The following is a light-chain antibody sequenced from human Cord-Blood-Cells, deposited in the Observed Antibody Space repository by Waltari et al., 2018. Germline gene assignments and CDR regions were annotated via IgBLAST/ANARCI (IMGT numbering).Light chain of an antibody. Sequence: EIVSTQPPGTLSLSPGERSTLSCKASQSVSSSYLAWYQQKPGQAPRLLIYGASSSATGIPDRFSGSGSGTDFTLTISRLEPEDFAVYYCQQYGSSPRTFGQGTKVEIK. CDR3: QQYGSSPRT. CDR2: GAS. V-gene: IGKV3-20*01. J-gene: IGKJ1*01. CDR1: QSVSSSY.